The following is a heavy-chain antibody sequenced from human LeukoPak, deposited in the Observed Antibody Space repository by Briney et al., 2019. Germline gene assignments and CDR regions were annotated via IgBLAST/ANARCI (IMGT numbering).Heavy chain of an antibody. J-gene: IGHJ4*02. CDR1: GFTFSSYA. Sequence: GGSLRLSCGASGFTFSSYAMDWVRQAPGKGLEWVANIKQDGSEKYYVDSVKGRFTISRDNAKNSLYLQMNSLRAEDTAVYYCARLVELAFDYWGQGTLVTVSS. CDR3: ARLVELAFDY. D-gene: IGHD3-16*01. CDR2: IKQDGSEK. V-gene: IGHV3-7*01.